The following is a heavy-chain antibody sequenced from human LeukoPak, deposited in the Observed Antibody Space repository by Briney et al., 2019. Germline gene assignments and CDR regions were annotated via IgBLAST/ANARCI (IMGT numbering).Heavy chain of an antibody. CDR1: GFTFSSYA. D-gene: IGHD2-15*01. CDR3: AIRGRYCSGGSCYFIPYYYYGMDV. J-gene: IGHJ6*02. V-gene: IGHV3-23*01. Sequence: GGSLRLSCAASGFTFSSYAMSWVRQAPGKGLEWVSAISGSGGSTYYADSVKGRFTISRDNSKNTLYLQMNSLRAEDTAVYYCAIRGRYCSGGSCYFIPYYYYGMDVWGQGTTVTVSS. CDR2: ISGSGGST.